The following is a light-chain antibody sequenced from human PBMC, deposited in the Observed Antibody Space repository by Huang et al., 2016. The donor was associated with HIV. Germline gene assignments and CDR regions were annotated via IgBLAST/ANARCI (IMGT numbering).Light chain of an antibody. V-gene: IGKV1-5*03. CDR2: KAS. Sequence: DIQMTQSPSTLSASVGDRVTITCRASQSISSWLAWYQQKPGEAPKLLIYKASNLESGVPSRCSGSGSGTEFTLTISSLQPDDFATYYCQQYNTYLTFGGGTKVEIK. CDR3: QQYNTYLT. CDR1: QSISSW. J-gene: IGKJ4*01.